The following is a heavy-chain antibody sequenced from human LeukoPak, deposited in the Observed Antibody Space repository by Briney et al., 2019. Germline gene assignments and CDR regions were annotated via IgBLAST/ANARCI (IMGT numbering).Heavy chain of an antibody. CDR3: ARDNNNWSTDV. V-gene: IGHV1-46*01. CDR1: GYTFSSHQ. D-gene: IGHD1-1*01. Sequence: ASVKVSCKASGYTFSSHQIHWVRQAPGQGLEWMGIIHPTADITRCAQKFQGRVTMTRDTSTSTVYMELSSLRSEDTAVYYCARDNNNWSTDVWGQGTTVTVSS. J-gene: IGHJ6*02. CDR2: IHPTADIT.